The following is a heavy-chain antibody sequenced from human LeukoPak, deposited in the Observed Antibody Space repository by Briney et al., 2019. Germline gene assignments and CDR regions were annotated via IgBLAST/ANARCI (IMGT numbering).Heavy chain of an antibody. V-gene: IGHV3-33*08. J-gene: IGHJ4*02. CDR1: GFTFTNYG. D-gene: IGHD2-2*01. Sequence: GGSLRLSCVASGFTFTNYGMHWVRQAPGKGLKWVAVIWYGGSNKYYADSVKGRFTISRDNSKNTLYLQMNSLRAEDTAVYYCARDRCSRGSCYAGYSFYFDYWGQGNLVTVSS. CDR2: IWYGGSNK. CDR3: ARDRCSRGSCYAGYSFYFDY.